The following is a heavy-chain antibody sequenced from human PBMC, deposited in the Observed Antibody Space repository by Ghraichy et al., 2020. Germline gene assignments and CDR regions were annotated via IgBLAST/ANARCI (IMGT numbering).Heavy chain of an antibody. CDR3: ARAAPSYYYGSGSDMDV. CDR2: INPNSGGT. J-gene: IGHJ6*02. V-gene: IGHV1-2*02. CDR1: GYTFTGYY. D-gene: IGHD3-10*01. Sequence: ASVKVSCKASGYTFTGYYMHWVRQAPGQGLEWMGWINPNSGGTNYAQKFQGRVTMTRDTSISTAYMELSRLRSDDTAVYYCARAAPSYYYGSGSDMDVWGQGTTVTVSS.